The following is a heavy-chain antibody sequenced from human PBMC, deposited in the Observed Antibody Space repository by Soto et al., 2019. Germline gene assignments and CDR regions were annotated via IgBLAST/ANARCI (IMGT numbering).Heavy chain of an antibody. CDR3: ARGGLLWFGELLGAPPHYYYGMGV. V-gene: IGHV1-18*01. D-gene: IGHD3-10*01. J-gene: IGHJ6*02. CDR2: ISAYNGNT. CDR1: GYTFTSYG. Sequence: ASVKVSCKASGYTFTSYGISWVRQAPGQGLEWMGWISAYNGNTNYAQKLQGRVTMTTDTSTSTAYMELRSLRSDDTAVYYCARGGLLWFGELLGAPPHYYYGMGVWGQGTTVTVSS.